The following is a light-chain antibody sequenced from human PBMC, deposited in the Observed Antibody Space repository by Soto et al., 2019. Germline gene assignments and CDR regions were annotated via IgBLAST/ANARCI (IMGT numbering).Light chain of an antibody. Sequence: QSALTQPASVSGSPGQSITISCTGTSRDVGSYNLVSWYQQHPDKAPKLIIYEAVERPSGISNRFSGFKSGNTASLTISGLQADDEAYYYCCSYTGSSSPLVLGGGTKVTVL. J-gene: IGLJ2*01. CDR3: CSYTGSSSPLV. V-gene: IGLV2-23*01. CDR2: EAV. CDR1: SRDVGSYNL.